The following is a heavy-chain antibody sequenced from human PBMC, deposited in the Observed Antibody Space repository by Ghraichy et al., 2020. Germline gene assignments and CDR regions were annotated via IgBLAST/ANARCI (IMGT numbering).Heavy chain of an antibody. CDR1: GFTFSSYE. V-gene: IGHV3-48*03. CDR3: ARDIGLGSPEAFDY. Sequence: GGSLRLSCAASGFTFSSYEMNWVRQAPGKGLEWVSYISSSGSTIYYADSVKGRFTISRDNAKNSLYLQMNSLRAEDTAVYYCARDIGLGSPEAFDYWGQGTLVTVSS. J-gene: IGHJ4*02. CDR2: ISSSGSTI. D-gene: IGHD6-19*01.